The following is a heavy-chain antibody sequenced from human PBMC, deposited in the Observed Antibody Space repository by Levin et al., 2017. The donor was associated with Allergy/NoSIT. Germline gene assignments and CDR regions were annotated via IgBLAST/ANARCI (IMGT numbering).Heavy chain of an antibody. V-gene: IGHV1-46*01. D-gene: IGHD3-10*01. Sequence: ASVKVSRKASGYTFTSYYMHWVRQAPGQGLEWMGIINPSGGSTSYAQKFQGRVTMTRDTSTSTVYMELSSLRSEDTAVYYCARGLSRITMVRGVIEPLDYWGQGTLVTVSS. CDR1: GYTFTSYY. CDR2: INPSGGST. J-gene: IGHJ4*02. CDR3: ARGLSRITMVRGVIEPLDY.